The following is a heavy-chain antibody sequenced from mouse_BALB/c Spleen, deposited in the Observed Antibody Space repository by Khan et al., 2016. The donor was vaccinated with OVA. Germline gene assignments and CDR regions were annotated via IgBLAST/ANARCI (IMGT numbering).Heavy chain of an antibody. CDR1: GYTFTSYY. CDR2: INPNNGVS. CDR3: ARSGYGNPFAY. Sequence: VQLQESGAELVKPGASVKISCKASGYTFTSYYLYWVKQRPGQGLEWIGGINPNNGVSHFNEKFKNKATLTVDSSSSTAYMQLNSLSSEDSAVSYCARSGYGNPFAYWGQGTLVTVSA. J-gene: IGHJ3*01. V-gene: IGHV1S81*02. D-gene: IGHD2-1*01.